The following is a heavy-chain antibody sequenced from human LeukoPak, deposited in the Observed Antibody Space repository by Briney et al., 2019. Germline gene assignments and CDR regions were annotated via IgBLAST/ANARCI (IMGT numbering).Heavy chain of an antibody. D-gene: IGHD3-22*01. Sequence: PSETLSLTCAVYGGSFSGYYWSWIRQPPGKGLEWIGEINHSGSTNYNPSLKSRVTISVDTSKNQFSLKLSSVTAADTAVYYCARDRYYYDSSGYPTRRFDYWGQGTLVTVSS. V-gene: IGHV4-34*01. CDR1: GGSFSGYY. CDR2: INHSGST. CDR3: ARDRYYYDSSGYPTRRFDY. J-gene: IGHJ4*02.